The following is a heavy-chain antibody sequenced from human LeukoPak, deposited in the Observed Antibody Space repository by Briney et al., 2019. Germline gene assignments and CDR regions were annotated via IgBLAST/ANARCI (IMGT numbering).Heavy chain of an antibody. Sequence: PGGSLRLSCEASGFSFSSYEMNWVRQAPGKGLEWVSYISSSTRTINYADSVKGRFTISRDNAKNSLYLHMNSLRAEDTAVYYCAKDGFLLWRGAFDIWGQGTMVTVSS. D-gene: IGHD2-21*01. CDR2: ISSSTRTI. V-gene: IGHV3-48*03. J-gene: IGHJ3*02. CDR1: GFSFSSYE. CDR3: AKDGFLLWRGAFDI.